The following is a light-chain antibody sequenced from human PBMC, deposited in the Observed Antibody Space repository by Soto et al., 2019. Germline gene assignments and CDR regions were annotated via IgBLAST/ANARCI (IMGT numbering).Light chain of an antibody. CDR1: QTISSW. CDR3: QHYNSSPPYT. J-gene: IGKJ2*01. CDR2: KAS. V-gene: IGKV1-5*03. Sequence: DIQMTQSPSTLSGSVGDRVTITCRASQTISSWLAWYQQKPGKAPKLLIYKASTLKSGVPSRFSGSGSGKEFTLTISSLQPDDFATYYCQHYNSSPPYTFGQGTKVXIK.